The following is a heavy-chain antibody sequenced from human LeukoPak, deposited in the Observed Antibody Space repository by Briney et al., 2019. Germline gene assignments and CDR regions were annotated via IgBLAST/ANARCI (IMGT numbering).Heavy chain of an antibody. CDR3: ARGAYPSGYYMDV. V-gene: IGHV4-59*01. CDR1: GGSISSYY. CDR2: IYYSGST. J-gene: IGHJ6*03. Sequence: PSETLSLTCTVSGGSISSYYWSWIRQPPGKRLEWIGYIYYSGSTNYNPSLKSRVTISVDTSKNQFSLKLSSVTAADTAVYYCARGAYPSGYYMDVWGKGTTVTVSS.